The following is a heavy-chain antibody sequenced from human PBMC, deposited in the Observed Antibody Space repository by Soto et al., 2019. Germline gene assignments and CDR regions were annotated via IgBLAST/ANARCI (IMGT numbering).Heavy chain of an antibody. Sequence: SGPTLVNPTETLTLTCTVSGLSLTTGKMGVSWIRQPPGKALEWLAHIFSDNERSYSTSLQGRLTISKDTSGSQVVLSMTNVDAVDTATYYCARSDVDSYQFYYAMDVWGQGTTVTVSS. CDR3: ARSDVDSYQFYYAMDV. J-gene: IGHJ6*02. V-gene: IGHV2-26*01. D-gene: IGHD4-17*01. CDR1: GLSLTTGKMG. CDR2: IFSDNER.